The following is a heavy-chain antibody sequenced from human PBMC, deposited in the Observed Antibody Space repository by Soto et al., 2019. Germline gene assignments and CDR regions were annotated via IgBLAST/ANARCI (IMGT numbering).Heavy chain of an antibody. J-gene: IGHJ4*02. V-gene: IGHV3-30*18. Sequence: QVQLVESGGGVVQPGRSLRLSCAASGFTFSSYGMHWVRQAPGKGLEWVAVISYDGSNKYYADSVKGRFTISRDNSKNTLYLQMNSLRAEDTAVYYCAKERDDYGDYGFDYWGQGTLVTVSS. CDR3: AKERDDYGDYGFDY. D-gene: IGHD4-17*01. CDR2: ISYDGSNK. CDR1: GFTFSSYG.